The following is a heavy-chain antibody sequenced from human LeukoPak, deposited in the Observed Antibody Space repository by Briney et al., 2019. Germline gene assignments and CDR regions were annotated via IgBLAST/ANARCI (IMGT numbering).Heavy chain of an antibody. Sequence: PSETLSLTCTVSGGSINNYYWSWIRQPPGKGLEWIGYIYASGSTNSNPSLKSRVTISIDTSKNQFSLKLSSVTAADTAVYFCARRTDSQYYYMDVWGKGTTVTVSS. CDR2: IYASGST. CDR3: ARRTDSQYYYMDV. CDR1: GGSINNYY. J-gene: IGHJ6*03. D-gene: IGHD3-22*01. V-gene: IGHV4-4*09.